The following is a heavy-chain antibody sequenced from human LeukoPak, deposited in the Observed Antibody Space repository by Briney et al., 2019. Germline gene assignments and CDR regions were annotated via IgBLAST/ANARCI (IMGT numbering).Heavy chain of an antibody. CDR3: ARDSATVLLPYYYYMDV. Sequence: ASVKVSCKASGYTFTNYYIHWVRQAPGQGLEWMGIINPSDGSTSYAQNFQGRVTMTRDTSTSTVYTELSSLRSDDTAVYYCARDSATVLLPYYYYMDVWGKGTTVTVSS. CDR1: GYTFTNYY. J-gene: IGHJ6*03. V-gene: IGHV1-46*01. D-gene: IGHD4-17*01. CDR2: INPSDGST.